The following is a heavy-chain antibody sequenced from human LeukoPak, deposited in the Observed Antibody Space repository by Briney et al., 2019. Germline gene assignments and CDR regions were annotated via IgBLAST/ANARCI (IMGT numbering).Heavy chain of an antibody. CDR2: ISANTGNT. D-gene: IGHD5-18*01. J-gene: IGHJ4*02. Sequence: ASVKVSWKASGYTFSTYGITWVRQAPGQGLEWMGWISANTGNTNYAQRLQGRVTMTTDTPTSTAYMELRSLRSDDMAVYYCAREDSATVDYWGQGTLVTVSS. V-gene: IGHV1-18*03. CDR1: GYTFSTYG. CDR3: AREDSATVDY.